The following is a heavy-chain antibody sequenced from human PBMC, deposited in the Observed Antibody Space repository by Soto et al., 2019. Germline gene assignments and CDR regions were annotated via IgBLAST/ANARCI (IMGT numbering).Heavy chain of an antibody. D-gene: IGHD1-26*01. CDR3: ARVYRWGGLHDFDI. CDR2: INHSGST. J-gene: IGHJ3*02. Sequence: SETLSLTCAVYGGSFSGYYWSWIRQPPGKGLEWIGEINHSGSTNYNPSLKSRVTISVDTSKNQFSLKRSSVTAADTSVYFCARVYRWGGLHDFDIWGQGTMVTVSS. V-gene: IGHV4-34*01. CDR1: GGSFSGYY.